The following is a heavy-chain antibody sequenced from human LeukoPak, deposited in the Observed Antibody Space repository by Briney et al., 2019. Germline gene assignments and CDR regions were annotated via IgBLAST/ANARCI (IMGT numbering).Heavy chain of an antibody. CDR1: GFTFSSYG. J-gene: IGHJ4*02. D-gene: IGHD6-6*01. V-gene: IGHV3-33*01. CDR3: ARGGFSSSWIDY. CDR2: IWYDGSNK. Sequence: PGGSLRLSCAASGFTFSSYGMHWVRQAPGKGLEWVAVIWYDGSNKYYADSVKGRFTISRDSSKNTLYLQMNSLRAEDTAVYYCARGGFSSSWIDYWGQGTLVTVSS.